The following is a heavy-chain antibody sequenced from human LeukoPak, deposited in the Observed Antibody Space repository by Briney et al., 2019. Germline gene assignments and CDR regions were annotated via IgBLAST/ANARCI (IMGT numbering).Heavy chain of an antibody. J-gene: IGHJ4*02. Sequence: GRSLRLSCAASGFTFSSYAMHWVRQAPGKGLEWVAVTSYDGNDKYYADSVKGRFTISRDNSKNTLYLQMNSLRDEDTAVYYCAKGFFGSGSFPHNFDYWGQGTLVTVSS. CDR2: TSYDGNDK. CDR1: GFTFSSYA. CDR3: AKGFFGSGSFPHNFDY. V-gene: IGHV3-30*18. D-gene: IGHD3-10*01.